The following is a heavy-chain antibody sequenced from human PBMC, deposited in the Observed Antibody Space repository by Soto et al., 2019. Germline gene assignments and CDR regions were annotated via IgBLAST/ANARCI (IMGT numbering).Heavy chain of an antibody. CDR3: ARAFSSSLVGYYYYGMDV. Sequence: ASVKVSCKASGYTFTGYYMHWVRQAPGQGLEWMGWINPNSGGTNYAQKFQGWVTMTRDTSISTAYMELSRLRSDDTAVDYCARAFSSSLVGYYYYGMDVWGQGTTVTVSS. D-gene: IGHD6-6*01. V-gene: IGHV1-2*04. CDR2: INPNSGGT. J-gene: IGHJ6*02. CDR1: GYTFTGYY.